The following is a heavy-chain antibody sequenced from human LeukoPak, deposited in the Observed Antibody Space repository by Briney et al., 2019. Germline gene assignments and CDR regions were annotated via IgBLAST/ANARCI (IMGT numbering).Heavy chain of an antibody. V-gene: IGHV5-51*01. D-gene: IGHD5-24*01. CDR1: GYSFTSYW. Sequence: GESLKISCKGSGYSFTSYWIGWVRQMPGKGLEWMGIIYPGDSDTRCSPSFQGQVTISADKSISTAYLQWSSLKASDTAMYYCARGPHPVEMATIFIYWGQGTLVTVSS. J-gene: IGHJ4*02. CDR3: ARGPHPVEMATIFIY. CDR2: IYPGDSDT.